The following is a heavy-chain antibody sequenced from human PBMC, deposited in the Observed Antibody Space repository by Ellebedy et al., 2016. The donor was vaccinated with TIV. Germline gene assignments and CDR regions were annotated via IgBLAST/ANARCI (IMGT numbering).Heavy chain of an antibody. J-gene: IGHJ3*02. D-gene: IGHD6-19*01. CDR2: IYYTGSA. CDR1: GGSISSSSFY. Sequence: SETLSLTXTVSGGSISSSSFYWGWIRQAPEKGLEWIGSIYYTGSANYNPSLKSRVTMSVDTSKNQFSLKLSSVTAADTAVYYCARDHGPAVPNDAFDIWGQGTMVTVSS. V-gene: IGHV4-39*02. CDR3: ARDHGPAVPNDAFDI.